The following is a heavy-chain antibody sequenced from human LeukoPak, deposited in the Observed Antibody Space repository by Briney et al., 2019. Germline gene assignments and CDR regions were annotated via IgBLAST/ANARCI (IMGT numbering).Heavy chain of an antibody. CDR1: GFTFSSYW. CDR2: ISSSSSYI. Sequence: SGGSLRLSCAASGFTFSSYWMSWVRQAPGKGLEWVSSISSSSSYIYYADSVKGRFTISRDNAKNSLYLQMNSLRAEDTAVYYCARDFGIAARPYYFDYWGQGTLVTVSS. V-gene: IGHV3-21*01. J-gene: IGHJ4*02. D-gene: IGHD6-6*01. CDR3: ARDFGIAARPYYFDY.